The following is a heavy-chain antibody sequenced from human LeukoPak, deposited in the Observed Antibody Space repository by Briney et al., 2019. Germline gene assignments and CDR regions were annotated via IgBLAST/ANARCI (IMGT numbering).Heavy chain of an antibody. D-gene: IGHD2-2*01. CDR3: AKRGCSSNSCFPYYFDH. V-gene: IGHV3-30*02. CDR2: IRFDGTDK. J-gene: IGHJ4*02. CDR1: GFTFSSYD. Sequence: GGSLRLSCAASGFTFSSYDIHWVRQAPGKGLEWVSLIRFDGTDKYYADSVKGRFTISRDNSKNTLYLQINSLRAEDTAVYYCAKRGCSSNSCFPYYFDHWGQGTLVTVSS.